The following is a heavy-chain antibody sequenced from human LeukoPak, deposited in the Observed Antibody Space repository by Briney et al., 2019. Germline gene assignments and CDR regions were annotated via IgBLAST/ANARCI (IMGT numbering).Heavy chain of an antibody. V-gene: IGHV3-9*01. CDR1: GFSFEAYG. CDR2: ITWNSDDM. D-gene: IGHD1-1*01. CDR3: TRVTSWRTGFDY. J-gene: IGHJ4*02. Sequence: PGRSLRLSCAASGFSFEAYGMYWVRQAPGKGLEWVSGITWNSDDMAYADSVKGRFTISRDNAKNCLYLQMISLTVEDTALYYCTRVTSWRTGFDYWGQGTLVTVSS.